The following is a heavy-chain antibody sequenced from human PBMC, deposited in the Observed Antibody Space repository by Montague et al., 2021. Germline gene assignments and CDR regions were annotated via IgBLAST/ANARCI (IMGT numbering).Heavy chain of an antibody. J-gene: IGHJ2*01. CDR2: ST. CDR3: ARTSGWYGYWYFEL. D-gene: IGHD6-19*01. Sequence: STNYNPSLKSRVNISVDTSKNQFSLKLSSVTAADTAVYYCARTSGWYGYWYFELCGRGTLVTVS. V-gene: IGHV4-59*01.